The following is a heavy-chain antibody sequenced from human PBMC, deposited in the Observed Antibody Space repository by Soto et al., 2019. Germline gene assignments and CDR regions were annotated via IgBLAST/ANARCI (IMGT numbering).Heavy chain of an antibody. D-gene: IGHD3-16*02. CDR3: ARGRPRDYIWGSYRHPYYFDY. CDR2: INHSGST. CDR1: GGSFSGYY. V-gene: IGHV4-34*01. Sequence: PSETLSLTCAVYGGSFSGYYWSWIRQPPGKGLEWIGEINHSGSTNYNPSLKSRVTISVDTSKNQFSLKLSSVTAADTAVYYCARGRPRDYIWGSYRHPYYFDYWGQGTLVTVS. J-gene: IGHJ4*02.